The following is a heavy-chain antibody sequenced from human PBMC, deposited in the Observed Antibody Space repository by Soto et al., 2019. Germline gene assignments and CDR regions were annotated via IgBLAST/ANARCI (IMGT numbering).Heavy chain of an antibody. CDR1: GGSISNSDYY. CDR2: IYYTGAT. J-gene: IGHJ4*02. D-gene: IGHD3-3*01. V-gene: IGHV4-39*01. CDR3: ARRDWGGYFDY. Sequence: QLQLQESGPGLVKPSETLSLICTVSGGSISNSDYYWGWIRQPPGKGPEWIAKIYYTGATDLNPSFKRRVTMSVDTSKNQFSLNLISVTAADTAMYYCARRDWGGYFDYWGQGILVTVSS.